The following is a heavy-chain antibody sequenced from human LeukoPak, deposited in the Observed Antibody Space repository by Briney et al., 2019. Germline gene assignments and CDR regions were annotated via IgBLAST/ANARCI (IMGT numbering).Heavy chain of an antibody. J-gene: IGHJ6*03. Sequence: GGSLRLSCAAPGFTFSSYDMHWARQGTGKGLEWVSAIGTEGDTFYPGSVKGRFTISRENAKNSFYLQMNSLRAGDTAVYYCARGRGYYMDVWGKGTTVTISS. CDR3: ARGRGYYMDV. D-gene: IGHD3-10*01. V-gene: IGHV3-13*01. CDR1: GFTFSSYD. CDR2: IGTEGDT.